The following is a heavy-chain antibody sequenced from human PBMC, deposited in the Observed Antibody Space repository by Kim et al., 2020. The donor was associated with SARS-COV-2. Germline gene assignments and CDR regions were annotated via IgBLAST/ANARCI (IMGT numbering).Heavy chain of an antibody. Sequence: SETLSLTCAVYGGSFSGYYWSWIHQPPGKGLEWIGEINHSGSTNYNPSLKSRVTISVDTSKNQFSLKLSSVTAADTAVYYCARGQYSSSWYGVKRHFDYWGQGTLVTVSS. CDR2: INHSGST. J-gene: IGHJ4*02. CDR1: GGSFSGYY. V-gene: IGHV4-34*01. D-gene: IGHD6-13*01. CDR3: ARGQYSSSWYGVKRHFDY.